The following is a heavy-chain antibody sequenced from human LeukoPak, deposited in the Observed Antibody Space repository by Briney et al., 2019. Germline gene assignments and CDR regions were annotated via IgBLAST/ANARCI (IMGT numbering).Heavy chain of an antibody. CDR2: ISSGSDYI. D-gene: IGHD1/OR15-1a*01. V-gene: IGHV3-21*01. J-gene: IGHJ5*02. Sequence: GGSLRLSCAASGFTLGGYTMNWVRQAPGKGLEWVSSISSGSDYIYYADSVRGRFTISRDNTENSLFLEINSLRADDTAVYYCARDGGVTGTNWFDPWGQGTLVTVSS. CDR1: GFTLGGYT. CDR3: ARDGGVTGTNWFDP.